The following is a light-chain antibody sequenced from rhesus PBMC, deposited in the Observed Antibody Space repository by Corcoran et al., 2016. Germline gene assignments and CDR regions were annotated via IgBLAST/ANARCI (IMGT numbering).Light chain of an antibody. Sequence: EIVMTQSPATLSLSPGETATLSCRASESVGSYLAWYQQKPGQVPKLLVHSAYFRATGIPESLSGRGSRTEVTLAISSLEPEDVGVYHCQQYNGLLLTFGGGAKVEIK. CDR1: ESVGSY. V-gene: IGKV3-40*03. J-gene: IGKJ4*01. CDR2: SAY. CDR3: QQYNGLLLT.